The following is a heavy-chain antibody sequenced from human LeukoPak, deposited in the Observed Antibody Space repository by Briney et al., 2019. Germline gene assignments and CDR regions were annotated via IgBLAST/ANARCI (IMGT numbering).Heavy chain of an antibody. V-gene: IGHV4-34*01. Sequence: SETLSLTCADYGGSFIGYYWSWIRQHPGKGLERIGEINHSGSTNYNPSLKSRVTISVDTSKNQFSLKLSSVTAADTAVYYCASDCSSTSCYATSYWGQGTLVTVSS. D-gene: IGHD2-2*01. CDR3: ASDCSSTSCYATSY. CDR2: INHSGST. J-gene: IGHJ4*02. CDR1: GGSFIGYY.